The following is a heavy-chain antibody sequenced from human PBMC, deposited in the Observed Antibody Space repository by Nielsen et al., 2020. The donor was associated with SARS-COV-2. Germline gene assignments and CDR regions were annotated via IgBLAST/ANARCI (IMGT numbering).Heavy chain of an antibody. V-gene: IGHV3-49*04. CDR2: IRSKAYGGTT. D-gene: IGHD6-13*01. CDR3: TRARASSGSRYFDY. J-gene: IGHJ4*02. Sequence: GGSLRLSCTASGFTFGDYAMSWVRQAPGKGLEWVGFIRSKAYGGTTEYAASVKGRFTISRDDSKSIAYLQMNSLKTEDTAVYYCTRARASSGSRYFDYWGQGTLVTVSS. CDR1: GFTFGDYA.